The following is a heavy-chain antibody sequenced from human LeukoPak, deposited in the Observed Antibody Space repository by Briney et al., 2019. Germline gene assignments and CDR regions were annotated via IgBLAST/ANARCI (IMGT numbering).Heavy chain of an antibody. V-gene: IGHV3-11*04. Sequence: PGGSLRLSCAASGFTFSDYYMSWIRQAPGKGLEWVSYISSSGSTIYYADSVKGRFTISRDNAKNSLYLQMNSLRAEDTAVYYCARDSAYQLPIYYYYYMDVWGKGTTVTVSS. CDR1: GFTFSDYY. CDR2: ISSSGSTI. CDR3: ARDSAYQLPIYYYYYMDV. D-gene: IGHD2-2*01. J-gene: IGHJ6*03.